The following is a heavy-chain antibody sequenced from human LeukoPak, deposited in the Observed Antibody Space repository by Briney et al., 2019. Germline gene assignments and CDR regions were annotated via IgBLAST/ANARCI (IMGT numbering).Heavy chain of an antibody. CDR2: ISYDGSNK. Sequence: PGGSLRLSCAASGFTFSSYGMHWVRQAPGKGLEWVAVISYDGSNKYYTDSVKGPFTISRDHGNNSLYLQMNSLRAEDTAVYYCARAPDIVVVPAAIDYWGQGTLLTVSS. D-gene: IGHD2-2*01. J-gene: IGHJ4*02. CDR3: ARAPDIVVVPAAIDY. V-gene: IGHV3-30*03. CDR1: GFTFSSYG.